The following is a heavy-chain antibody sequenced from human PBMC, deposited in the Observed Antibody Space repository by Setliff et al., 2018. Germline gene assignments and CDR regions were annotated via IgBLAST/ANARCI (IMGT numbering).Heavy chain of an antibody. D-gene: IGHD6-19*01. Sequence: PSETLSLTCSVSGGSISSGSDYWTWIRQPAGKGLEWIGHIYTSGSTNYNPSLKSRVTISVDASKNQLSLNLRSVTAADTAVYYCARAISGWYPAHYYYMDVWGKGTTVTVSS. CDR1: GGSISSGSDY. CDR3: ARAISGWYPAHYYYMDV. CDR2: IYTSGST. V-gene: IGHV4-61*09. J-gene: IGHJ6*03.